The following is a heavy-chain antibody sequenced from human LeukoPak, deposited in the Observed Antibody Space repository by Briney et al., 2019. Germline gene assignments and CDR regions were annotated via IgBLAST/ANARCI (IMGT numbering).Heavy chain of an antibody. D-gene: IGHD1-26*01. J-gene: IGHJ6*03. CDR1: GGSISSSSYY. CDR3: ARASVVGASSYYMDV. Sequence: SETLSLTCTVSGGSISSSSYYWGWIRQPPGKGLEWIGSIYYSGSTYYNPSLKSRVTISVDTSKNQFSLKLSSVTAADTAVYYCARASVVGASSYYMDVWGKGTTVTVSS. V-gene: IGHV4-39*07. CDR2: IYYSGST.